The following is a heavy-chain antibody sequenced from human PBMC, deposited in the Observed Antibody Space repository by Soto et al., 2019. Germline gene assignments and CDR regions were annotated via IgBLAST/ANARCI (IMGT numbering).Heavy chain of an antibody. CDR3: ARAELNSSSWYSVYYYGMAV. J-gene: IGHJ6*02. CDR1: GGSISGYY. Sequence: SETLSLTCTVSGGSISGYYWSWIRQPPGKGLEWVGDIYYSGSTYYNPSLKSRVTISVDTSKNQFSLKLSSVTAADTAVYYCARAELNSSSWYSVYYYGMAVWGQGTTVTVSS. D-gene: IGHD6-13*01. CDR2: IYYSGST. V-gene: IGHV4-59*08.